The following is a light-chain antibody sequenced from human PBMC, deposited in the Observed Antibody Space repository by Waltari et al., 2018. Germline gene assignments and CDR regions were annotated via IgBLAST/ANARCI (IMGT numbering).Light chain of an antibody. CDR2: GTS. J-gene: IGKJ2*01. CDR3: QQYGSSPYT. V-gene: IGKV3-20*01. Sequence: EIVLTQSPATLSLSPGERASVSCRASQSVSSTYLAWHQQKPGQAPRLLIYGTSTRATGIPDRSSGSGSGTDFTLTITRLEPEDFAVYYCQQYGSSPYTFGQGTKLEIK. CDR1: QSVSSTY.